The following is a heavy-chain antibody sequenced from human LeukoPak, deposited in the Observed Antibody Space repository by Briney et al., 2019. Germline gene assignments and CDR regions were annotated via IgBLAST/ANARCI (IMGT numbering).Heavy chain of an antibody. CDR3: ARPPFSYYGSGSYYV. CDR2: IDPSDSYT. J-gene: IGHJ4*02. V-gene: IGHV5-10-1*01. D-gene: IGHD3-10*01. CDR1: GYTFTSYG. Sequence: ASVKVSCKASGYTFTSYGISWVRQAPGQGLEWMGRIDPSDSYTNYSPSFQGHVTISADKSISTAYLQWSSLKASDTAMYYCARPPFSYYGSGSYYVWGQGTLVTVSS.